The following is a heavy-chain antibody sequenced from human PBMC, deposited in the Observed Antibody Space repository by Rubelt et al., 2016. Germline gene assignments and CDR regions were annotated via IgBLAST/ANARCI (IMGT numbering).Heavy chain of an antibody. CDR1: RGSISSHY. Sequence: QVQLQESGPGLVKPSETLSLTCSVSRGSISSHYWSWIRQPPGKGLEWIGYITSSGSTNYNPSLKSRVTMTVDTSKNQFTLKLGSVTAADTAVYYCATGTIFGVVKDAFDIWGQGTMVTVSA. D-gene: IGHD3-3*01. J-gene: IGHJ3*02. CDR2: ITSSGST. V-gene: IGHV4-59*11. CDR3: ATGTIFGVVKDAFDI.